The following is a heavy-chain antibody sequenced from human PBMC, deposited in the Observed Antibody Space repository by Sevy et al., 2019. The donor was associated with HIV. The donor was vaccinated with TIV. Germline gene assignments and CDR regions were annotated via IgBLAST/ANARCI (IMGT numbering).Heavy chain of an antibody. V-gene: IGHV5-51*01. Sequence: GESLKISCQASGYDFKNYWIGWVRHVPGGGLEWMGIVFPGDSDTRYSPSFEGQVTISADKSKTTAYLHWNSLNASDSGIFYCARHPYCGGDCFIDSWGQGTMVTVSS. CDR1: GYDFKNYW. J-gene: IGHJ4*02. D-gene: IGHD2-21*02. CDR3: ARHPYCGGDCFIDS. CDR2: VFPGDSDT.